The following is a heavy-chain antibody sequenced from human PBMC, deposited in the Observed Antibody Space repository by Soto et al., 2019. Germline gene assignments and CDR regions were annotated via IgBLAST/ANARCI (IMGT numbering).Heavy chain of an antibody. CDR3: ASYGSGSYYNGYYFDY. CDR2: IHHSGST. Sequence: SETLSLTCTVYGGSFSAYYWSWIRQSPGKGLEWNGEIHHSGSTNYKPSLKSRVTISVDTSKNQYSLELRSVTAADTSLYFCASYGSGSYYNGYYFDYWGQGTLVTVSS. D-gene: IGHD3-10*01. V-gene: IGHV4-34*01. J-gene: IGHJ4*02. CDR1: GGSFSAYY.